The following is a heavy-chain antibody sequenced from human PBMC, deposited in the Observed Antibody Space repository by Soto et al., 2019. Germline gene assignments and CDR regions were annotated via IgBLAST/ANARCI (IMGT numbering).Heavy chain of an antibody. CDR3: ARRYGYSFDY. V-gene: IGHV4-59*08. Sequence: QVQLQESGPGLVKPSETLSLTCTVSGGSISSYYWSWIRQPPGKGLEWIGYIYYSGSTHYNPSLKSRVTISVDTSKNQFSLKLSSVTAADTAVYYCARRYGYSFDYWGQGTLVTVSS. CDR1: GGSISSYY. D-gene: IGHD1-20*01. CDR2: IYYSGST. J-gene: IGHJ4*02.